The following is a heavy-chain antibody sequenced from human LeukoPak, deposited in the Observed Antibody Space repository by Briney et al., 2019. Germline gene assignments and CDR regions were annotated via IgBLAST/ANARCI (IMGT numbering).Heavy chain of an antibody. J-gene: IGHJ4*02. CDR1: GFTFSSYS. CDR2: IRSSSSTI. CDR3: ASGMWGYCSTTSCPLDY. V-gene: IGHV3-48*01. Sequence: PEGSLRLSCAASGFTFSSYSINWVRQAPGKGLEWASYIRSSSSTIYYADSVKGRFTISRDNAKNSLYLQMNSLRAEDTAVYYCASGMWGYCSTTSCPLDYWGQGTLVTVSS. D-gene: IGHD2-2*01.